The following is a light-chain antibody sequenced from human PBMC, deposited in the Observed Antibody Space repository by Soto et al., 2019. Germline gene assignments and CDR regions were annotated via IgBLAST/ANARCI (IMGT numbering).Light chain of an antibody. CDR1: SSNIGINT. Sequence: QSVLTQPPSASGTPGQRVTISCSGSSSNIGINTVNWYQQLPGTAPKLLIYSHNQRPSGVPDRFSGSRSGTSASLAISGLQSEDEADDYCAAWDDSLNGWVFGGGTKVTVL. J-gene: IGLJ3*02. CDR3: AAWDDSLNGWV. CDR2: SHN. V-gene: IGLV1-44*01.